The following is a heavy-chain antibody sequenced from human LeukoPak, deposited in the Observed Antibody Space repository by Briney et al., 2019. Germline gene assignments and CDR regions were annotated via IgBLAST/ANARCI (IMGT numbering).Heavy chain of an antibody. CDR2: IYYSGNT. V-gene: IGHV4-39*01. CDR3: ARHKDYYYSYMDV. Sequence: PSETLSLTCTVSGVSISSSNSYWGWIRQPPGKGLEWIGSIYYSGNTYYNASLKSRVTISVDTSKNQFSLKLSSVTAADTAVYYCARHKDYYYSYMDVWGKGTTVTISS. J-gene: IGHJ6*03. CDR1: GVSISSSNSY.